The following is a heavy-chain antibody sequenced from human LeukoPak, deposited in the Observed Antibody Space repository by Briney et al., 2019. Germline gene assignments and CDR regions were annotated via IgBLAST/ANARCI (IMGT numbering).Heavy chain of an antibody. CDR3: ASPSGDCTNGVCYHY. D-gene: IGHD2-8*01. V-gene: IGHV3-23*01. J-gene: IGHJ4*02. CDR2: ISGSGGSA. CDR1: GFTFSSYA. Sequence: GGSLRLSCAASGFTFSSYAMSWVRQAPGKGLEWVSAISGSGGSAYYADSVKGRFTISRDNSKNTLYLQMNSLRAEDTAVYYCASPSGDCTNGVCYHYWGQGTLVTVSS.